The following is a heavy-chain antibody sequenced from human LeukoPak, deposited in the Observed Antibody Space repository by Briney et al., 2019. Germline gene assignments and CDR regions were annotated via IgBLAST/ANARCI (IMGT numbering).Heavy chain of an antibody. CDR1: GGSISSSNW. D-gene: IGHD6-13*01. V-gene: IGHV4-4*02. CDR3: ARAGIAAAAPIAIDY. CDR2: INHSGST. J-gene: IGHJ4*02. Sequence: SPSGTLSLTCAVSGGSISSSNWWSWVRQPPGKGLEWIGEINHSGSTNYNPSLKSRVTISVDTSKNQFSLKLSSVTAADTAVYYCARAGIAAAAPIAIDYWGQGTLVTVSS.